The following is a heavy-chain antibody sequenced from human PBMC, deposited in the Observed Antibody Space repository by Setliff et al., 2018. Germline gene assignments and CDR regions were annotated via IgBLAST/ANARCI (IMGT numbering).Heavy chain of an antibody. D-gene: IGHD1-26*01. CDR2: IHYSGNT. J-gene: IGHJ4*02. Sequence: SETLSLTCTVSGDSISGDYWSWIRQPPGKGLEWIGFIHYSGNTNYNPSLKSRVTISFNTSKNQISLKLNSVTPADTAVYYCARGERVGGFDYWGQGTLVTVSS. CDR3: ARGERVGGFDY. V-gene: IGHV4-59*01. CDR1: GDSISGDY.